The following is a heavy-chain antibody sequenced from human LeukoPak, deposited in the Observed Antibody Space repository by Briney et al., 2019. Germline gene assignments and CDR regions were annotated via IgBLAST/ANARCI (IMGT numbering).Heavy chain of an antibody. CDR3: ASRISSSSGFDS. D-gene: IGHD6-6*01. CDR1: GFTFSTYA. V-gene: IGHV3-23*01. J-gene: IGHJ4*02. CDR2: ISTSGGST. Sequence: GGSLRLSCAASGFTFSTYAMSWVRQAPGKGLEWVSTISTSGGSTYYADSVKGRFTISRDNSKNTLYLQMNSVRAEDTAVYYCASRISSSSGFDSWGQGTLVTVSS.